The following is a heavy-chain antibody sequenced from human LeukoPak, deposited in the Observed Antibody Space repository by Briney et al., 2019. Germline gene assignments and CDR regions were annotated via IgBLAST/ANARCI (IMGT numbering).Heavy chain of an antibody. J-gene: IGHJ4*02. V-gene: IGHV3-30-3*01. CDR2: ISYDGSNK. CDR1: GFTFSSYA. CDR3: ARARYYYDSSGYYQFDY. Sequence: GRSLRLSCAASGFTFSSYAMHWVRQAPGKGLEWVAVISYDGSNKYYADSVKGRFTISRDNSKNTLYLQMNSLRAEDTAVYYCARARYYYDSSGYYQFDYWGQGTLVTVSS. D-gene: IGHD3-22*01.